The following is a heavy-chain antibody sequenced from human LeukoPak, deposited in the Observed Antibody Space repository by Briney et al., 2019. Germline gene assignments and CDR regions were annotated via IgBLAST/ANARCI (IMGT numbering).Heavy chain of an antibody. J-gene: IGHJ6*02. CDR1: GGTFSSYA. Sequence: ASVKVSCKASGGTFSSYAISWVRQAPGQGLEWMGWISAYNGNANYAQKFLGRVTMTTDTATSKAYMELRSLRSDDTAVFYCARANYYSGMDVWGQGTTVTVSS. V-gene: IGHV1-18*01. CDR2: ISAYNGNA. CDR3: ARANYYSGMDV.